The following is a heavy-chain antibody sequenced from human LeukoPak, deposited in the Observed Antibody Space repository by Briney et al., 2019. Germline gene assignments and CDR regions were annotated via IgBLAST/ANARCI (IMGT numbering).Heavy chain of an antibody. J-gene: IGHJ3*02. CDR3: ARVSQDSSADAFDI. CDR2: IYTSGST. Sequence: SETLSLTCTVSGGSISIYYWSWIRQPAGKGLEWIGRIYTSGSTNYNPPLKSRVTMSVDTSKNQFSLKLSSVTAADTAVYYCARVSQDSSADAFDIWGQGTMVTVSS. CDR1: GGSISIYY. D-gene: IGHD6-6*01. V-gene: IGHV4-4*07.